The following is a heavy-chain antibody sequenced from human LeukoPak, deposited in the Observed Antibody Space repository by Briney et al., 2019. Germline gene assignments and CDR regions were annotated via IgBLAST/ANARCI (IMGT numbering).Heavy chain of an antibody. CDR3: PRALGPVWFGEPTLYYFDH. D-gene: IGHD3-10*01. V-gene: IGHV4-59*01. CDR2: IHYSGST. J-gene: IGHJ4*02. Sequence: PSETLSLTCTVSDVSINNYYWTWIRQPPGKGLEWIGCIHYSGSTNYNPSLKSRVTISVDPSKNQFSLKLSSVTAPATAVYYCPRALGPVWFGEPTLYYFDHWGQGTLVTVSS. CDR1: DVSINNYY.